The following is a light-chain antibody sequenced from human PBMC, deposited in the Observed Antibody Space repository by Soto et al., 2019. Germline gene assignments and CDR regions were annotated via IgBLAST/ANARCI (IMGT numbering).Light chain of an antibody. CDR1: SSDVGGYNY. CDR3: SSYTSSSTPLV. J-gene: IGLJ3*02. Sequence: QSALTQPASVSGSPGQSITISCTGTSSDVGGYNYVSWYQQHPGKAPKLMIYDVTNRPSGVSNRFSGSKSGNTASLTISGRQAEDEDDYYCSSYTSSSTPLVFGGGTKLTVL. CDR2: DVT. V-gene: IGLV2-14*01.